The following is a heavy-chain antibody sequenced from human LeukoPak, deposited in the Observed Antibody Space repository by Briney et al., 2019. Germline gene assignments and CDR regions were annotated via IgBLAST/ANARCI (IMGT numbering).Heavy chain of an antibody. D-gene: IGHD4-17*01. V-gene: IGHV4-34*01. Sequence: SETLSLTCAVYGGSFSGYYWSWIRQPPGKGLEWIGEINHSGSTNYNPSLKSRVTISVDTSKNQFSLKLSSVTAADTAVYYCARLHGVYGDYYYGMDVWGQGTTVTVSS. CDR1: GGSFSGYY. CDR3: ARLHGVYGDYYYGMDV. J-gene: IGHJ6*02. CDR2: INHSGST.